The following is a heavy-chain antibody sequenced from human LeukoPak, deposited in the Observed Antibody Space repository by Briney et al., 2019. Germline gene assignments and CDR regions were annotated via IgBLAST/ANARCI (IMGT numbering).Heavy chain of an antibody. CDR2: VYYSGST. J-gene: IGHJ3*02. V-gene: IGHV4-59*08. Sequence: PSETLSLTCTVPGGSISNYYWTWIRQPPGKGLEWIGYVYYSGSTDYNPSLKSRVTISVDTSNKQFSLNLSSVTAADTAVYYCARRCSGPTCYTDAYDIWGQGTMVTVSS. CDR3: ARRCSGPTCYTDAYDI. CDR1: GGSISNYY. D-gene: IGHD2-2*02.